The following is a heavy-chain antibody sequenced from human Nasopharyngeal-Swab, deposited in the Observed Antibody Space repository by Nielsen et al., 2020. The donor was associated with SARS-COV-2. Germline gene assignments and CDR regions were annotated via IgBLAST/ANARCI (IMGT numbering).Heavy chain of an antibody. CDR2: IRSKAYGGTT. CDR3: TRADVRPAGSGSYYEYPDY. D-gene: IGHD1-26*01. V-gene: IGHV3-49*03. CDR1: GFTFCDYA. Sequence: GESLKISCTASGFTFCDYAMSWFRQAPGKGLEWVGFIRSKAYGGTTEYAASVKGRFTISRDDSKSIAHLQMNSLKTEDTAVYYCTRADVRPAGSGSYYEYPDYWGQGTLVTVSS. J-gene: IGHJ4*02.